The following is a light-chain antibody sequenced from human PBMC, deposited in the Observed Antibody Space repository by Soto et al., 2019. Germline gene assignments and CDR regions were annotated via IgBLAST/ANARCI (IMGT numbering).Light chain of an antibody. CDR2: EVS. J-gene: IGLJ2*01. CDR1: SSDVGGYNY. CDR3: SSYAGSNNLVV. Sequence: QSALTQPPSASGSPGQSVTISCTGTSSDVGGYNYVSWYQQHPGKAPKLMIYEVSKRPSGVPDRFSGSKSGNTASLTVSGLQAQDGAAYYPSSYAGSNNLVVFGGGTKLTVL. V-gene: IGLV2-8*01.